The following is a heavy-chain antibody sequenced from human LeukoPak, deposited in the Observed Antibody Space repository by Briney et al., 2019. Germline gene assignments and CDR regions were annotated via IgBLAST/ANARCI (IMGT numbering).Heavy chain of an antibody. D-gene: IGHD6-19*01. CDR3: ARVSVAGTFYYYYYMDV. J-gene: IGHJ6*03. Sequence: SETLSLTCTVSGYSISSGYYWGWIRQPPGKGLEWIGSIYHSGSTYYNPSLKSRVTISVDTSKNQFSLKLSSVTAADTAVYYCARVSVAGTFYYYYYMDVWGKGTTVTVSS. CDR1: GYSISSGYY. V-gene: IGHV4-38-2*02. CDR2: IYHSGST.